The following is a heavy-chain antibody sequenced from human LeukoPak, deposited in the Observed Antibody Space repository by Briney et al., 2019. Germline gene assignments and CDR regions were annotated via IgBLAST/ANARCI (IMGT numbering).Heavy chain of an antibody. CDR3: ARRRGGDPTLDY. D-gene: IGHD2-21*02. V-gene: IGHV3-7*01. J-gene: IGHJ4*02. Sequence: GGSLRLSCAASGFTFSSYAMSWVRQTPGKGLEWVANIKQDGSEKYYVDSVKGRFTISRDNAKNSLYLQMNSLRAEDTAVYYCARRRGGDPTLDYWGQGTLVTVSS. CDR2: IKQDGSEK. CDR1: GFTFSSYA.